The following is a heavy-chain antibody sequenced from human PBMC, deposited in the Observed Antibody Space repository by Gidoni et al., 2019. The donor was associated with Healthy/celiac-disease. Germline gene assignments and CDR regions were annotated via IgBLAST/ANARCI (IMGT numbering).Heavy chain of an antibody. Sequence: QVQLVESGGGVVEPGRSLRLACAAAGGTFSSYAMHWVRQAPGKGLEWVAVISYDGSNKYYADSVQVRFTISRDNSKNTLYLQMNSLRAEDPAVYYCARPVGFLEWLLPHYWGQGTLVTVSS. CDR1: GGTFSSYA. CDR2: ISYDGSNK. V-gene: IGHV3-30-3*01. D-gene: IGHD3-3*01. J-gene: IGHJ4*02. CDR3: ARPVGFLEWLLPHY.